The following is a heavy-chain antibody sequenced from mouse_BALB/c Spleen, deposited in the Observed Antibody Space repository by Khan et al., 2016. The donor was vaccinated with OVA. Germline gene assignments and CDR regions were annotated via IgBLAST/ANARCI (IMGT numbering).Heavy chain of an antibody. V-gene: IGHV3-2*02. CDR1: GYSITSDYA. D-gene: IGHD2-3*01. J-gene: IGHJ4*01. CDR3: ARDGSRYNYAMDD. CDR2: ISYSGST. Sequence: EVKLQESGPGLVKPSQSLSLTCTVTGYSITSDYAWNWIRQFPGNKLEWMGYISYSGSTNYNPSLKSRISITRDTSKNQFFLQLNSVTTEDTATYYCARDGSRYNYAMDDWGQGTSVTVSS.